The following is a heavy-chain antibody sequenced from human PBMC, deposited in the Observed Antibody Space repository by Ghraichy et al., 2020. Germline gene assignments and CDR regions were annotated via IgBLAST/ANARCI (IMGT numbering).Heavy chain of an antibody. D-gene: IGHD2/OR15-2a*01. CDR3: AKDESPYYVPPYGMDV. J-gene: IGHJ6*02. V-gene: IGHV3-30*18. CDR1: GFTFSSYG. Sequence: GGSLRLSCAASGFTFSSYGMHWVRQAPGMGLEWVAVISYDGSIKYYADSVKGRFTISRDNSKNTLYLQMNSLRAEDTAVYYCAKDESPYYVPPYGMDVWGQGTTVTLSS. CDR2: ISYDGSIK.